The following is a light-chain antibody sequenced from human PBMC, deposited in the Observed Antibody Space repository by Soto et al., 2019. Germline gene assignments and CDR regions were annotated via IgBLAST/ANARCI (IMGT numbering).Light chain of an antibody. CDR3: QQRSDSIT. CDR2: GAS. V-gene: IGKV3D-20*02. Sequence: EIVLTQSPGILSLSPGERATLSCRASQSVSNDFLAWYQQKPGQAPRLLIYGASTRATDVPDRFSGSGSGADFTLTISRLEPEDFAVYYCQQRSDSITFGQGTRLEIK. J-gene: IGKJ5*01. CDR1: QSVSNDF.